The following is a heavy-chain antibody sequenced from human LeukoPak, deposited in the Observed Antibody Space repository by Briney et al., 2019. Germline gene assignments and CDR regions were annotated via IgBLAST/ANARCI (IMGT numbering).Heavy chain of an antibody. D-gene: IGHD3-22*01. V-gene: IGHV1-2*02. Sequence: GASVKVSCKAPGYTFSDFFIHWVRQAPGQGLEWMGSIDPTIGGTRNAQRVQGRVSMTRDTSMSTAYMELIRLTSGDTAVYFCAREYYDNNGRKYGFDVWGQGTVVTVSS. CDR1: GYTFSDFF. CDR3: AREYYDNNGRKYGFDV. J-gene: IGHJ3*01. CDR2: IDPTIGGT.